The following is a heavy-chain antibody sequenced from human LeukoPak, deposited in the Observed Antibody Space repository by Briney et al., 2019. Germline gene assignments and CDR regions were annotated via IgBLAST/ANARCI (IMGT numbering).Heavy chain of an antibody. CDR2: IYTSGST. V-gene: IGHV4-61*02. J-gene: IGHJ6*03. CDR1: GGSISSSSYY. D-gene: IGHD3-3*01. Sequence: PSETLSLTCTVSGGSISSSSYYWSWIRQPAGKGLEWIGRIYTSGSTNYNPSLKSRVTMSVDTSKNQFSLKLSSVTAADTAVYYCARDYDFWSGYYTQFYYYYYMDVWGKGTTVTVSS. CDR3: ARDYDFWSGYYTQFYYYYYMDV.